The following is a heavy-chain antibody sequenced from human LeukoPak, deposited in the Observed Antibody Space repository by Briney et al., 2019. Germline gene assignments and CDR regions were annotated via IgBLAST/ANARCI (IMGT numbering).Heavy chain of an antibody. V-gene: IGHV1-46*02. CDR1: GGTFNSYA. Sequence: ASVKVSCKASGGTFNSYAISWVRQAPGQGLEWMGLINPRGTSTIYAEKFQGRIIMTRDMSTTTDYMELSSLKSDDTAVYYCARDNSIHERGWWFDPWGQGTLVTVSS. CDR3: ARDNSIHERGWWFDP. J-gene: IGHJ5*02. CDR2: INPRGTST. D-gene: IGHD4-23*01.